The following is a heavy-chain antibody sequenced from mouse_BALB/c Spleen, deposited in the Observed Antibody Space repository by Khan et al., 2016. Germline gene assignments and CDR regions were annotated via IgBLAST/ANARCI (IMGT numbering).Heavy chain of an antibody. Sequence: QIQLVQSGPELKKPGETVKISCKASGYTFTNYGMNWVKQAPGKGLKWMGWINTNTGEPTYAEEFKGRFAFSLDTSASTAYLQINNLKNEDTATXFCARSGGNFAYWGQGTTLTVSS. CDR1: GYTFTNYG. CDR3: ARSGGNFAY. J-gene: IGHJ2*01. V-gene: IGHV9-3*02. CDR2: INTNTGEP. D-gene: IGHD3-1*01.